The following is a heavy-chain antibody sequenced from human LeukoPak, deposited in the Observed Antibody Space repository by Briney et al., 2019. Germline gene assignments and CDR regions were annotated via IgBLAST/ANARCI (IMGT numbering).Heavy chain of an antibody. D-gene: IGHD6-13*01. CDR2: ISYDGSNK. Sequence: PGGSLRLSCAASGFTFSSYAMHWVRQAPGKGLEWVAVISYDGSNKYYADSAKGRFTISRDNSKNTLYLQMNSLRAEDTAVYYCARDLSPRAARPLKKFDYWGQGTLVTVSS. CDR1: GFTFSSYA. CDR3: ARDLSPRAARPLKKFDY. J-gene: IGHJ4*02. V-gene: IGHV3-30-3*01.